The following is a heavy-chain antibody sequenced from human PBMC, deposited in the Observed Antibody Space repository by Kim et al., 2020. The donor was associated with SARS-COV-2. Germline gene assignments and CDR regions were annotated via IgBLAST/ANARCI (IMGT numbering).Heavy chain of an antibody. D-gene: IGHD2-15*01. J-gene: IGHJ5*02. CDR2: IYYSGST. CDR3: ARVGGCSGGSCYFKDVDTAMVNNWFDP. V-gene: IGHV4-59*01. CDR1: GGSISSYY. Sequence: SETLSLTCTVSGGSISSYYWSWIRQPPGKGLEWIGYIYYSGSTNYNPSLKSRVTISVDTSKNQFSLKLSSVTAADTAVYYCARVGGCSGGSCYFKDVDTAMVNNWFDPWGQGTLVTVSS.